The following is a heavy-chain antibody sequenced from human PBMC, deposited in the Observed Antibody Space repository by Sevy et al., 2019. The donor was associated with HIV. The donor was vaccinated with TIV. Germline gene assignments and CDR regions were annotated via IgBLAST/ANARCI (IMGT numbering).Heavy chain of an antibody. V-gene: IGHV3-33*01. Sequence: GGSLRLSCKASGFIFSRYGEHWVRQAPGKGLEWVASIFNDGKTKYYGDPVKGRFTISRDDSKNTLYLQMDSLRAEDTAVYYCARESGSDWYLDYWGQGTLVTVSS. CDR1: GFIFSRYG. D-gene: IGHD2-21*02. J-gene: IGHJ4*02. CDR3: ARESGSDWYLDY. CDR2: IFNDGKTK.